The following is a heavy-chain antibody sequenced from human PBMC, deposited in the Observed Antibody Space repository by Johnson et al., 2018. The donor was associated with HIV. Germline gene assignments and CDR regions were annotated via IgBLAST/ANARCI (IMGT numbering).Heavy chain of an antibody. CDR1: GFTFSDYY. CDR2: ITGSGGNK. V-gene: IGHV3-11*04. J-gene: IGHJ3*02. D-gene: IGHD1-1*01. CDR3: ARGGGWKGSLEI. Sequence: QVQLVESGGGLVKPGGSLRLSCAASGFTFSDYYMSWIRQAPGKGLEWVSAITGSGGNKYYADSVKGRFTISRDNSKNTLYLQMNRLRPGDTAVYYCARGGGWKGSLEIWGQGTMVTVSS.